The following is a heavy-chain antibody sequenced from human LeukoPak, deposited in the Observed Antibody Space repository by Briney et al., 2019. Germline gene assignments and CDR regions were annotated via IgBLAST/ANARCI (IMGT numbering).Heavy chain of an antibody. CDR1: GGSISSGGYS. Sequence: SQTLSLTCAVPGGSISSGGYSWSWIRQPPGKGLEWVGYIYHSGSTYYNPSLKSRVTISVDRSKNQFSLKLSSVTAADTAVYYCARLGRSGYDLLFDYWGQGTLVTVSS. V-gene: IGHV4-30-2*01. CDR2: IYHSGST. D-gene: IGHD5-12*01. J-gene: IGHJ4*02. CDR3: ARLGRSGYDLLFDY.